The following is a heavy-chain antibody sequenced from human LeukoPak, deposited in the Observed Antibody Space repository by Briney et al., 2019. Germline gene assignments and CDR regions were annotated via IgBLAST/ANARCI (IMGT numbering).Heavy chain of an antibody. CDR2: MNPNSGNT. CDR1: GYTFTSYD. J-gene: IGHJ4*02. CDR3: ARGSYYYDSSGYYLSPHSDY. Sequence: ASVTVSCKASGYTFTSYDINWVRQATGQGLEWMGWMNPNSGNTGYAQKFQGRVTMTRNTSISTAYMELSSLRSEDTAVYYCARGSYYYDSSGYYLSPHSDYWGQGTLGTVSS. V-gene: IGHV1-8*01. D-gene: IGHD3-22*01.